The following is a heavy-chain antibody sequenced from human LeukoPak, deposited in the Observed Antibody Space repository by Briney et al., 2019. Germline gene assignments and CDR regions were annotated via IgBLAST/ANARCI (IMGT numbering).Heavy chain of an antibody. Sequence: QTGGSLRLSCAASGFTFSSYWMSWVRQAPGKGLEWVANIRQDGSQKYYVDSVKGRFTISRDNAKNSLHLQMNSLRAEDTAVYYCARDRNTGFWSGYYTNYFDSWGQGTLVTVSS. CDR1: GFTFSSYW. V-gene: IGHV3-7*01. D-gene: IGHD3-3*01. CDR2: IRQDGSQK. J-gene: IGHJ4*02. CDR3: ARDRNTGFWSGYYTNYFDS.